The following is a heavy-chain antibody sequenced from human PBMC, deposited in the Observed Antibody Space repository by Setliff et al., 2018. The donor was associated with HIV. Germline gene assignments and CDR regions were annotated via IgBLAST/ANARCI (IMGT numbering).Heavy chain of an antibody. CDR2: FSYTDEP. D-gene: IGHD1-26*01. CDR1: GVSVRGGDH. J-gene: IGHJ4*02. V-gene: IGHV4-59*08. CDR3: VRHGSGRHRGGSYYDELDFDY. Sequence: SETLSLTCTVSGVSVRGGDHWSWIRQPPGKGLEWIGYFSYTDEPYINYLEYFNPSLKSRLGITLDKPRNQFSLNLSAVTAADTAVYYCVRHGSGRHRGGSYYDELDFDYWGQGTLVTAPQ.